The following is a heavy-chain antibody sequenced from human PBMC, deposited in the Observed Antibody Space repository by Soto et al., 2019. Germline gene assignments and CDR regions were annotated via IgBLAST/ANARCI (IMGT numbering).Heavy chain of an antibody. Sequence: HPGGSLRLSCAASGFTFSNYAVSWVRQAQGKGLEWVSGISGSGGRTYYADSVKGRFTISRDNSKNKLHLQMNSLRAEDTALYYCTTEGNENSGYYVGYSEHWGQGTQVTVSS. CDR2: ISGSGGRT. CDR3: TTEGNENSGYYVGYSEH. D-gene: IGHD3-22*01. V-gene: IGHV3-23*01. J-gene: IGHJ4*02. CDR1: GFTFSNYA.